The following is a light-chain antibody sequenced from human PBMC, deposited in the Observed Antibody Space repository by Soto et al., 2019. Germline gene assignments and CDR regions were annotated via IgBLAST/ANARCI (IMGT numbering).Light chain of an antibody. Sequence: QSVLTQPASVSGSPGQSITISCTGTSSDVGSYSLVSWYQQHPGKAPKLMIYEVSKRPSGVSNRFSASKSGNTASLTISGLQAEDEAEYYCCSYAGSTTLYVFGSGTKLTVL. CDR1: SSDVGSYSL. V-gene: IGLV2-23*02. J-gene: IGLJ1*01. CDR2: EVS. CDR3: CSYAGSTTLYV.